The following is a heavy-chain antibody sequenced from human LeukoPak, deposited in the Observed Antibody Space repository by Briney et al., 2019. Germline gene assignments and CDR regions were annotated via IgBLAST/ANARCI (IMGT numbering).Heavy chain of an antibody. CDR2: ISISSSYI. Sequence: PRGSLRLSCAVSGVTFSSYSMNWVRQAPGKGLEWVSSISISSSYIQYADSVKGRFTIYRDNAKSSLSLQMNSLRADDTAVYYCARASYYGSGSYYNVQAFDIWGQGTMVTVSS. J-gene: IGHJ3*02. V-gene: IGHV3-21*01. CDR1: GVTFSSYS. D-gene: IGHD3-10*01. CDR3: ARASYYGSGSYYNVQAFDI.